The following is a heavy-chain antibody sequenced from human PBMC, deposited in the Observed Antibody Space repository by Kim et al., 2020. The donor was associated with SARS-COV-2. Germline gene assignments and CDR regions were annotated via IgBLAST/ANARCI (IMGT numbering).Heavy chain of an antibody. J-gene: IGHJ5*02. D-gene: IGHD3-22*01. Sequence: VKGRFTISRDNSKNTLYLQMNSLRAEDTAVYYCARAPYYDSSGYLNWFDPWGQGTLVTVSS. V-gene: IGHV3-30*07. CDR3: ARAPYYDSSGYLNWFDP.